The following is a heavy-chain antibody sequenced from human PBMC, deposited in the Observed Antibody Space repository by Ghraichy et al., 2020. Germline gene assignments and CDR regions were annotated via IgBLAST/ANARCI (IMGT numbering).Heavy chain of an antibody. CDR2: IYYSGST. Sequence: SETLSLTCTVSGGSISSYYWSWIRQPPGKGLEWIGYIYYSGSTNYNPSLKSRVTISVDTYKNQFSLKLSSVTAADTAVYYCARGGGEMATGGVLDYWGQGTLVTVSS. CDR3: ARGGGEMATGGVLDY. J-gene: IGHJ4*02. D-gene: IGHD5-24*01. CDR1: GGSISSYY. V-gene: IGHV4-59*01.